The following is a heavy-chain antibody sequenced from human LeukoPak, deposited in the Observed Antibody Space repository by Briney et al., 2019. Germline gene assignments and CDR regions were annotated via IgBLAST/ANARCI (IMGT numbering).Heavy chain of an antibody. Sequence: ASVKVSCKASGYTFTSYYMHWVRQAPGQGLEWMGIINPGGGSTSYAQKFQGRVTMTRDTSTSTVYMELGSLRSEGTAVYYCAKGIVVVPAAIGLSWFDPWGQGTLVTVSS. CDR3: AKGIVVVPAAIGLSWFDP. CDR2: INPGGGST. J-gene: IGHJ5*02. CDR1: GYTFTSYY. V-gene: IGHV1-46*01. D-gene: IGHD2-2*02.